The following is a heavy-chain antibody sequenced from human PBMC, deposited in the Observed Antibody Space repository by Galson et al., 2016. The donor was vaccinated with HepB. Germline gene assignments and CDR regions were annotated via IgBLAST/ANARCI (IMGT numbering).Heavy chain of an antibody. D-gene: IGHD6-6*01. Sequence: SETLSLTCTVSGGSISRYYWSWIRQPPGQGLEWIGYIFYNGNTNYNPSLKSRVTISVDTSKNQFSLKLSSVTAADTAVYFCARRPIAARPYCFDYWGRGTLVTVSS. CDR2: IFYNGNT. CDR3: ARRPIAARPYCFDY. V-gene: IGHV4-59*01. J-gene: IGHJ4*02. CDR1: GGSISRYY.